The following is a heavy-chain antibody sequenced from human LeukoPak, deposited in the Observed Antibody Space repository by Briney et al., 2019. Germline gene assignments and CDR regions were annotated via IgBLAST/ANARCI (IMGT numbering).Heavy chain of an antibody. Sequence: PSETLPLTCSVPGGSISSYYWNWIRQPPGKGLEWIGYICYSGSTNYNPSLKSRVTISVDTSKNQISLKLSSVTAADTAVYHCVGRKGGYHHFEHWGQGTLVTVSS. V-gene: IGHV4-59*01. CDR1: GGSISSYY. J-gene: IGHJ4*02. CDR3: VGRKGGYHHFEH. CDR2: ICYSGST. D-gene: IGHD3-22*01.